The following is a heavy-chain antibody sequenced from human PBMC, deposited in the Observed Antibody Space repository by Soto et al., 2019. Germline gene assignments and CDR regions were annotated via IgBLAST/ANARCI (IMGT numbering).Heavy chain of an antibody. CDR3: AGFLEWLSRNKQCDT. D-gene: IGHD3-3*01. Sequence: EVQLVESGGGLVQPGGSLRLSCAASGFTFSSYSMNWVRQAPGKGLEWVSYISSSSSTIYYADSVKGRFTISRDNAKNSLYLQMNSLRDDDTAVYYCAGFLEWLSRNKQCDTWGQGTMVTVSS. CDR1: GFTFSSYS. CDR2: ISSSSSTI. J-gene: IGHJ3*02. V-gene: IGHV3-48*02.